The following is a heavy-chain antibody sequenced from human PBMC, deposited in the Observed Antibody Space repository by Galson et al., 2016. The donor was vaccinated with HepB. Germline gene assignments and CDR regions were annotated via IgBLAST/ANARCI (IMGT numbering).Heavy chain of an antibody. CDR3: AKESPPGRGWYTVGF. J-gene: IGHJ4*02. D-gene: IGHD6-19*01. CDR1: GFTFSSYG. V-gene: IGHV3-23*01. CDR2: SSGRDDRT. Sequence: SLRLSCAASGFTFSSYGMSWVRQAPGKGLEWVSASSGRDDRTYYADSVKGRFTISRDNSKSTLYLQMNNLRAEDTAVYYCAKESPPGRGWYTVGFWGQGTLVTVSS.